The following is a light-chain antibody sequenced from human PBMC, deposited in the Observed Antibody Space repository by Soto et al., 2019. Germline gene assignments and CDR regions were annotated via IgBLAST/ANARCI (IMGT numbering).Light chain of an antibody. J-gene: IGKJ2*01. CDR3: QLNTAFT. CDR2: DAS. Sequence: DIQMTQSPSTLYASVVDRVSITCRASQRVDRYLAWYQQKPGKAPQLLIYDASRLESGVPSRFSGSGSGTEFTLTSSSLQPDDFTTFYCQLNTAFTFAQGAKV. CDR1: QRVDRY. V-gene: IGKV1-5*01.